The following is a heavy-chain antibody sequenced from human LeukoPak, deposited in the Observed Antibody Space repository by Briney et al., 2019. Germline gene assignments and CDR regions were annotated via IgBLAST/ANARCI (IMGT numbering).Heavy chain of an antibody. CDR2: IYYSGST. J-gene: IGHJ4*02. V-gene: IGHV4-59*12. D-gene: IGHD6-19*01. CDR1: GGSISSYY. CDR3: ARGQVGSGWYYFDY. Sequence: SETLSLTCTVSGGSISSYYWSWIRQPPGKGLEWIGYIYYSGSTNYNPSLKSRVTISVDTSKNQFSLKLSSVTAADTAVYYCARGQVGSGWYYFDYWGQGTLVTVSP.